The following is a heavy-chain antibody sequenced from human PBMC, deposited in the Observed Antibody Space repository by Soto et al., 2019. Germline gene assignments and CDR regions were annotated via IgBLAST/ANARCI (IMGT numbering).Heavy chain of an antibody. Sequence: GGSLRLSCAASGFTVSSNYMTWVRQAPGKGLEWVSAIYSGGSTYYADSVKGRFTISRDNSKNTLYLQMNSLRADDTAVYYCASVGWRPTTVREYWGQGTLVTVSS. CDR2: IYSGGST. D-gene: IGHD1-26*01. CDR3: ASVGWRPTTVREY. V-gene: IGHV3-53*01. CDR1: GFTVSSNY. J-gene: IGHJ4*02.